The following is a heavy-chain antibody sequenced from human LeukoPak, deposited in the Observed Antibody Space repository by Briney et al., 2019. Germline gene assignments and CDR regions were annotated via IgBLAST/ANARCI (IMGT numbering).Heavy chain of an antibody. J-gene: IGHJ4*02. CDR1: GFTFSNYW. D-gene: IGHD3-3*01. CDR3: ASQRFLDY. V-gene: IGHV3-7*01. CDR2: IKQDGSEK. Sequence: GGSLTLSCAASGFTFSNYWMNWVRQAPGKGLEWVANIKQDGSEKYYVDSVKGRFTISRDNAKNSLYLQVNSVRVEDTAVYYCASQRFLDYWGPGTLVTVSS.